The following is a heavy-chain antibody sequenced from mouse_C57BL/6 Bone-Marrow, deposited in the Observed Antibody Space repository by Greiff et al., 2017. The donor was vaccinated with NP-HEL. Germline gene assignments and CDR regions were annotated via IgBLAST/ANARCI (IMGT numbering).Heavy chain of an antibody. V-gene: IGHV1-81*01. J-gene: IGHJ2*01. D-gene: IGHD4-1*01. CDR1: GYTFTSYG. Sequence: QVQLQQSGAELARPGASVKLSCKASGYTFTSYGISWVKQRPGQGLEWIGEIYPRSGNTYYNEKFKGKATLTADKSSSTAYMGLRSLTSEDSAVSFCARWFWERIDYWGQGTTLTVSS. CDR2: IYPRSGNT. CDR3: ARWFWERIDY.